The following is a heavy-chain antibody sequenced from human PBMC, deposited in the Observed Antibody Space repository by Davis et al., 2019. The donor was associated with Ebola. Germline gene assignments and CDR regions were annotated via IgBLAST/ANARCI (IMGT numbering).Heavy chain of an antibody. D-gene: IGHD6-13*01. V-gene: IGHV1-8*01. CDR3: ARGQQTFRFDP. Sequence: ASVKVSCKASVYTFTSYDINWVRQATGQGLEWMGWTNPNSGNTGYAQKFQGRVTMTRNTSISTAYMGLSSLRSEDTAVYYCARGQQTFRFDPWGQGTLVTVSS. CDR1: VYTFTSYD. J-gene: IGHJ5*02. CDR2: TNPNSGNT.